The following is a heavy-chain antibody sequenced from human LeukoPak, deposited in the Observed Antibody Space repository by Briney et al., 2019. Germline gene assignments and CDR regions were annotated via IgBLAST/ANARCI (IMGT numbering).Heavy chain of an antibody. CDR3: ARGHVDTATGFDP. D-gene: IGHD5-18*01. Sequence: GASVKVSCKASGYTFAGYYMHWVRQAPGQGLEGMGWINPNSGGTNYAQKFQGRVTMTRDTSINTAYMEMSRLRSDDTAVYYCARGHVDTATGFDPWGQGTLVTVSS. V-gene: IGHV1-2*02. CDR2: INPNSGGT. CDR1: GYTFAGYY. J-gene: IGHJ5*02.